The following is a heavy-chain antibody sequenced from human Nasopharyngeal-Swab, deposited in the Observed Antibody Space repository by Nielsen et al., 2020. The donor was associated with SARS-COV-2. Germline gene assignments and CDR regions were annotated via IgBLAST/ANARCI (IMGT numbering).Heavy chain of an antibody. J-gene: IGHJ6*02. V-gene: IGHV4-31*02. Sequence: IRQPPGKGLEWIGYIYYSGSTYYNPSLKSRVTISVDTSKNQFSLKLSSVTAADTAVYYCARDRVVPAAMWAYYYYYGMDVWGQGTTVTVSS. CDR2: IYYSGST. CDR3: ARDRVVPAAMWAYYYYYGMDV. D-gene: IGHD2-2*01.